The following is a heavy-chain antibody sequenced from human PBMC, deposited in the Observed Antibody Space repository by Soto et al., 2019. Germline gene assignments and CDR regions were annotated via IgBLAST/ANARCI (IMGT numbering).Heavy chain of an antibody. J-gene: IGHJ3*02. CDR3: ARGGSSYGYYDAFDI. Sequence: ASVKVSCKASGYTFTSYDINWVRQATGQGPEWMGWMNPNSGNTGYAQKFQGRVTMTRNTSISTAYMELSSLRSEDTAVYYCARGGSSYGYYDAFDIWGQGTMVTVSS. D-gene: IGHD5-18*01. V-gene: IGHV1-8*01. CDR1: GYTFTSYD. CDR2: MNPNSGNT.